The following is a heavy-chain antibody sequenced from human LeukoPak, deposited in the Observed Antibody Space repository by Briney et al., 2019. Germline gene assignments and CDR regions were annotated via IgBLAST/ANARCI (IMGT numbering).Heavy chain of an antibody. V-gene: IGHV3-20*04. D-gene: IGHD4-11*01. CDR2: LNWDGGAT. Sequence: PGGSLRLSWAPAAFTLDDYGGSCVRHLPGRGLEWVSGLNWDGGATGHGGSVKGRYSTSTDNATNSLFMQMNSLMPEDTAFYYCASGQPYSKPLVYWGQGTLVTVSS. CDR1: AFTLDDYG. CDR3: ASGQPYSKPLVY. J-gene: IGHJ4*02.